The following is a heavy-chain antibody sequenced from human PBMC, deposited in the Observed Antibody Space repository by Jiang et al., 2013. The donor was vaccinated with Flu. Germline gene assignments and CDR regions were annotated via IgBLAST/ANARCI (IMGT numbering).Heavy chain of an antibody. CDR1: GYSFTSYW. CDR3: ARLPWDGDHLTGGLGISHYYYYYGMDV. Sequence: VQLVESGAEVKKPGESLRISCKGSGYSFTSYWISWVRQMPGKGLEWMGRIDPSDSYTNYSPSFQGHVTISADKSISTAYLQWSSLKASDTAMYYCARLPWDGDHLTGGLGISHYYYYYGMDV. V-gene: IGHV5-10-1*03. J-gene: IGHJ6*01. D-gene: IGHD4-17*01. CDR2: IDPSDSYT.